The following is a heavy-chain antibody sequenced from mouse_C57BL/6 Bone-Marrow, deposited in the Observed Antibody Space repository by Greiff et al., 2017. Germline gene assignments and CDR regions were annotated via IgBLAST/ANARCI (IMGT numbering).Heavy chain of an antibody. D-gene: IGHD2-3*01. Sequence: QVQLQQSGAELVRPGTSVKVSCKASGYAFTNYLIEWVKQRPGQGLEWIGVINPGSGGTNYNEKFKGKATLTADKSSSTAYMQLSSLTSEDSAVXFCARGGWLLPWFAYWGQGTLVTVSA. CDR3: ARGGWLLPWFAY. CDR1: GYAFTNYL. J-gene: IGHJ3*01. V-gene: IGHV1-54*01. CDR2: INPGSGGT.